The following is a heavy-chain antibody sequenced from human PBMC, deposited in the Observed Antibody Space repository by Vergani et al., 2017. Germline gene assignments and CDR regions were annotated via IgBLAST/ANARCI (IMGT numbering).Heavy chain of an antibody. CDR2: IIPIFGTA. CDR3: ARADSGSPRYYYYYMDV. J-gene: IGHJ6*03. CDR1: GFTFSSYA. D-gene: IGHD1-26*01. V-gene: IGHV1-69*01. Sequence: QVQLVESGGGVVQPGRSLRLSCAASGFTFSSYAMHWVRQAPGQGLEWMGGIIPIFGTANYAQKVQGRVTITADESTSTAYMELSSLRSEDTAVYYCARADSGSPRYYYYYMDVWGKGTTVTVSS.